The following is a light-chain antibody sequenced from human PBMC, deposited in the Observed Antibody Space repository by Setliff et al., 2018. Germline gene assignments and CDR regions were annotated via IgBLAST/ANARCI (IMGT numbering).Light chain of an antibody. CDR1: SSNIGNNY. CDR2: DNE. CDR3: GAWDRSLSVYV. Sequence: QSVLTQPPSVSAAPGQKVTIPCSGSSSNIGNNYVSWYQQLPGTAPKLLIYDNERPSGIPDRFSASKSGTSATLGITGLQTGDEADYYCGAWDRSLSVYVFGTGTKVTVL. J-gene: IGLJ1*01. V-gene: IGLV1-51*01.